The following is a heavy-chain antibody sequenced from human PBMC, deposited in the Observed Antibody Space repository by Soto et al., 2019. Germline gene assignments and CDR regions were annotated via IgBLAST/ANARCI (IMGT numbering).Heavy chain of an antibody. CDR2: INHSGST. CDR1: GGSFSGYY. CDR3: AREWTGTTYYFDY. Sequence: PSETLSLTCAVYGGSFSGYYWSWIRQPPGKGLEWIGEINHSGSTNYNPSLKSRVTISVDTSKNQFSLKLSSVTAADTAVYYCAREWTGTTYYFDYWGQGTLVTVS. V-gene: IGHV4-34*01. J-gene: IGHJ4*02. D-gene: IGHD1-7*01.